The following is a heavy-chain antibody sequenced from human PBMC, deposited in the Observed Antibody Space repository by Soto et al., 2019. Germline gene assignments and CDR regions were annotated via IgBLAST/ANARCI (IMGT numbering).Heavy chain of an antibody. CDR2: ITNKTGDQ. D-gene: IGHD3-22*01. J-gene: IGHJ4*02. CDR3: ARDLMPNDRGLGDLAY. V-gene: IGHV3-21*02. Sequence: EVRLVESGGGLVKPGGSLRLSCAASGFTFNKYSMNWVRQAPGKGLEWVSSITNKTGDQYYADSVKGRFIISRDNTNNSLSLQVTSLRDEDTAVYYCARDLMPNDRGLGDLAYWGQGTLVTVSS. CDR1: GFTFNKYS.